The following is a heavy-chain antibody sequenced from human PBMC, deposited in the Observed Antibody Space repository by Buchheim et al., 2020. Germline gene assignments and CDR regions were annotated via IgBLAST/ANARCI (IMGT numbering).Heavy chain of an antibody. J-gene: IGHJ3*02. Sequence: EVQLVESGGGLVQPGGSLRLSCAASGFTVSSNYMSWVRQAPGKGLEWVSVIYSGGSTYYADSVKGRFTISRDNSKNTLYLQMNSLRAEDTAVYYCATAHYYYDSSGYDDAFDIWGQGT. CDR2: IYSGGST. V-gene: IGHV3-66*02. D-gene: IGHD3-22*01. CDR1: GFTVSSNY. CDR3: ATAHYYYDSSGYDDAFDI.